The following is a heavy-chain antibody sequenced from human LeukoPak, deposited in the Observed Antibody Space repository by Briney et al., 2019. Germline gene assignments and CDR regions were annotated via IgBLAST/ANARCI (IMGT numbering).Heavy chain of an antibody. Sequence: SETLSLTCTVSGGSISSYSWNWIRQPPGKALEWIGYIYYSGSANYNPSLKSRVTISVDTSKNQFSLKLSSVTAADTAVYYCASTMVRGVWDFYSWFDPWGQGTLVTVSS. CDR1: GGSISSYS. J-gene: IGHJ5*02. CDR2: IYYSGSA. V-gene: IGHV4-59*01. CDR3: ASTMVRGVWDFYSWFDP. D-gene: IGHD3-10*01.